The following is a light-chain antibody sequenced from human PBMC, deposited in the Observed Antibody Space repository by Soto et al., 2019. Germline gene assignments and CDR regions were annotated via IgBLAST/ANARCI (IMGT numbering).Light chain of an antibody. CDR1: QSVSSY. Sequence: EIVLTQSPSTLSLSPGERATLSCRASQSVSSYLAWYQQKPGQAPRLLIYDASNRATGIPARFSGSGSGTDFTLTICSLEPEDFAVYYCQQRSNWPRGITFGQGTLLEIK. J-gene: IGKJ5*01. CDR3: QQRSNWPRGIT. V-gene: IGKV3-11*01. CDR2: DAS.